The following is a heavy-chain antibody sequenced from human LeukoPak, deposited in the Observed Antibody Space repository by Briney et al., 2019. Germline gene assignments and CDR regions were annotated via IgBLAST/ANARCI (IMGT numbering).Heavy chain of an antibody. CDR1: GGTFSSYA. CDR2: IIPIFGTA. CDR3: AEGLRRDYYFDY. V-gene: IGHV1-69*05. D-gene: IGHD3/OR15-3a*01. Sequence: ASVKVSCKASGGTFSSYAISWVRQAPGQGLEWMGGIIPIFGTANYAQKFQGRVTITTDKSTSTAYMELSSLRSEDTAVYYCAEGLRRDYYFDYWGQGTLVTVSS. J-gene: IGHJ4*02.